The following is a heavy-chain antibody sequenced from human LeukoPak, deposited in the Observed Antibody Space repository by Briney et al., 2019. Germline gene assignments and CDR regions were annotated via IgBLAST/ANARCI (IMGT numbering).Heavy chain of an antibody. V-gene: IGHV4-39*07. CDR1: GGSISSSSYY. J-gene: IGHJ4*02. D-gene: IGHD6-19*01. CDR2: IYYSGST. CDR3: ARGVRRGWGIAVVNYFDY. Sequence: SEALSLTCTVSGGSISSSSYYWGWIRQPPGKGLEWIGSIYYSGSTYYNPSLKSRVTISVDTSKNQFSLKLSSVTAADTAVYYCARGVRRGWGIAVVNYFDYWGQGTLVTVSS.